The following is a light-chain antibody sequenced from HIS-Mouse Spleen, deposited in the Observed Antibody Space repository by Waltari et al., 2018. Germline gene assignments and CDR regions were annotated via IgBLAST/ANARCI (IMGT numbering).Light chain of an antibody. CDR2: AAS. CDR1: QGISSY. J-gene: IGKJ1*01. Sequence: DIQLTQSPSFLSASVGDRVTIPCRASQGISSYLAWYQQKPGKAPKLLIYAASTLQSGVPPRFSGSGSGTEFTLTISSLQPEDFATYYCQQLNSYPPTFGQGTKVEIK. V-gene: IGKV1-9*01. CDR3: QQLNSYPPT.